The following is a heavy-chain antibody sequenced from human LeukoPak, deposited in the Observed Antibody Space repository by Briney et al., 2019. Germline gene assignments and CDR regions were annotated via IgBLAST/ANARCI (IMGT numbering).Heavy chain of an antibody. CDR1: VGTFSSYA. J-gene: IGHJ6*03. Sequence: SVKLSCKASVGTFSSYAISCVRQAPGQGLEWMGGIIPIFGTANYAQKFQGRVTITTDESTSTAYMELSSLRSEDTAVYYCARDRSIAARPETAYYYYYYMDVWGKGTTVTVSS. CDR2: IIPIFGTA. V-gene: IGHV1-69*05. CDR3: ARDRSIAARPETAYYYYYYMDV. D-gene: IGHD6-6*01.